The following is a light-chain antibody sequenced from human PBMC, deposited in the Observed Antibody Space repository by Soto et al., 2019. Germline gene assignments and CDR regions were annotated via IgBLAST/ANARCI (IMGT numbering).Light chain of an antibody. CDR1: ALPKQY. CDR3: QSADNSGISYV. CDR2: KDT. V-gene: IGLV3-25*02. J-gene: IGLJ1*01. Sequence: SYELTQPPSVSVSPGQTARITCSGDALPKQYAYWYQQKPGQAPILVIYKDTERPSGIPERFSGSSSGTTVTLTISGVQAGDEADYYCQSADNSGISYVFGTGTKVTVL.